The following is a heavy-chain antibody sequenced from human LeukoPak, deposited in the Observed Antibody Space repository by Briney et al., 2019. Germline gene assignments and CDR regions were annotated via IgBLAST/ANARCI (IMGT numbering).Heavy chain of an antibody. V-gene: IGHV5-10-1*01. J-gene: IGHJ4*02. CDR2: IDPSDSYT. D-gene: IGHD5-12*01. CDR1: GYSFTSYW. CDR3: ARQGGYDSGYFDY. Sequence: GESLKISCKGSGYSFTSYWISWVRQMPGKGREWMGRIDPSDSYTNYSPSFQGHVTISADKSISTAYLQWSSLKASDTAMYYCARQGGYDSGYFDYWGQGTLVTVSS.